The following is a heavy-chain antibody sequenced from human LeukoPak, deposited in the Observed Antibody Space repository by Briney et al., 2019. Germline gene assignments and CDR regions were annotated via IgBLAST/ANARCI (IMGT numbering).Heavy chain of an antibody. D-gene: IGHD5-18*01. Sequence: GASVKVSCKASGYTFTSYDINWVRQATGQGPEWMGWMNPNSGNTGYAQKFQGRVTMTRNTSISTAYMELSSLRSEDTAVYYCARSIVDTAMVRDFDYWGQGTLVTVSS. CDR2: MNPNSGNT. V-gene: IGHV1-8*01. CDR3: ARSIVDTAMVRDFDY. CDR1: GYTFTSYD. J-gene: IGHJ4*02.